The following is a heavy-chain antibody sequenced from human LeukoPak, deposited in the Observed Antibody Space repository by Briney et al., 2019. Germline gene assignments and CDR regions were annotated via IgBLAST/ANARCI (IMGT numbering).Heavy chain of an antibody. Sequence: SETLSLTCTVPGGSISSSSYYWGWIRQPPGKGLEWIGSIYYSGSTYYNRSLKSRVTISVDTSKNQFSLKLSSVTAADTAVYYCARRLTYCSGGSCYSEYFQHWGQGTLVTVSS. CDR2: IYYSGST. CDR3: ARRLTYCSGGSCYSEYFQH. D-gene: IGHD2-15*01. J-gene: IGHJ1*01. V-gene: IGHV4-39*01. CDR1: GGSISSSSYY.